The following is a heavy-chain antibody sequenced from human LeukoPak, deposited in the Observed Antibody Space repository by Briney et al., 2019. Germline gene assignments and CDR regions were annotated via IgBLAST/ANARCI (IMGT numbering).Heavy chain of an antibody. D-gene: IGHD5-18*01. CDR1: GFTFSSYA. Sequence: GGSLRLSCAASGFTFSSYAMHWVRQAPGKGLEWVAVISYDGSNKYYADSVKGRFTISRDNSKNTLYLQMNSLRAEDTAVYYCARGEVYSYGSNNWFDPWGQGTLVTVSS. V-gene: IGHV3-30*04. J-gene: IGHJ5*02. CDR3: ARGEVYSYGSNNWFDP. CDR2: ISYDGSNK.